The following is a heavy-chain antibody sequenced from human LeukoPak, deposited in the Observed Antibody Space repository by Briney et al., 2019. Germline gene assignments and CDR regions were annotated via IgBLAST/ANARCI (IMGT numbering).Heavy chain of an antibody. CDR1: GFTFSGHS. J-gene: IGHJ4*02. CDR2: INLDGSES. D-gene: IGHD3-10*01. V-gene: IGHV3-7*01. Sequence: PGGSLRLSCAASGFTFSGHSMTWVRQAPGKGLELMANINLDGSESFYVDFVKGRFTISRDNADNSMYLQMNSLRAEDTAVYYCGGVIAGAIDYWGQGTLVTVSS. CDR3: GGVIAGAIDY.